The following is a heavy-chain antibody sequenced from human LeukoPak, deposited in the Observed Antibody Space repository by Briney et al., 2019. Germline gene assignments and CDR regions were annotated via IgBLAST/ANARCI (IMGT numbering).Heavy chain of an antibody. CDR2: IYSGGST. J-gene: IGHJ6*03. D-gene: IGHD3-10*01. CDR3: ASGSGSYRTPYYYTDV. CDR1: GFTVSSNY. V-gene: IGHV3-53*01. Sequence: GGSLRLSCAASGFTVSSNYMSWVRQAPGKGLEWVSVIYSGGSTYYADSVKGRSTISRDNSKNTLYLQMNSLRAEDTAVYYCASGSGSYRTPYYYTDVWGTGTTVTVSS.